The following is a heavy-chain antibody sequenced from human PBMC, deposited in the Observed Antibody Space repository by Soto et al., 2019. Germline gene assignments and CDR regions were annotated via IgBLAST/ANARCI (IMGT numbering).Heavy chain of an antibody. D-gene: IGHD2-2*01. CDR2: ISGAGGNT. J-gene: IGHJ5*02. Sequence: EVQLLESGGGLVQPGGSLRLSCAASGFAFGAYAMTWVRQAPGKGLEWVSVISGAGGNTYYADSVKGRFTVSRDNSKKMLYLEMNSLRVEDTPIYYCAKDPVPQLLPSWWFDPWGQGTRVTVSS. CDR3: AKDPVPQLLPSWWFDP. V-gene: IGHV3-23*01. CDR1: GFAFGAYA.